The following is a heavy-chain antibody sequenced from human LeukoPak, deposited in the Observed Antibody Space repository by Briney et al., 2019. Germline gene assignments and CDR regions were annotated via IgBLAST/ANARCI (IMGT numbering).Heavy chain of an antibody. CDR2: IWYDGSNK. Sequence: GRSLRLSCAASGFTFSSYGVHWVRQAPGKGLEWVAVIWYDGSNKYYADSVKGRFTISRDNSKNTLYLQMNSLRAEDTAVYYCARDRYYYDSSGYYLFDYWGQGTLVTVSS. J-gene: IGHJ4*02. V-gene: IGHV3-33*01. CDR1: GFTFSSYG. CDR3: ARDRYYYDSSGYYLFDY. D-gene: IGHD3-22*01.